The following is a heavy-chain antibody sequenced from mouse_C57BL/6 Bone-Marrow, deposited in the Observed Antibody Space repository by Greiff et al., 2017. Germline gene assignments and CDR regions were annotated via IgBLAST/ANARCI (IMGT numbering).Heavy chain of an antibody. CDR1: GFTFSSYG. CDR2: ISSGGSYT. Sequence: EVQVVESGGDLVKPGGSLKLSCAASGFTFSSYGMSWVRQTPDKRLEWVATISSGGSYTYYPDSVKGRFTISRDNAKNTLYLQMSSLKSEDTAMYYCARDYYGSSWFAYWGQGTLVTVSA. V-gene: IGHV5-6*01. J-gene: IGHJ3*01. D-gene: IGHD1-1*01. CDR3: ARDYYGSSWFAY.